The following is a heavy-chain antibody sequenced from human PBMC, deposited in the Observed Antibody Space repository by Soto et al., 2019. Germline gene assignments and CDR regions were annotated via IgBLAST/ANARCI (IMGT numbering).Heavy chain of an antibody. J-gene: IGHJ4*02. Sequence: PSETLSLTCTVSGGSISSGDYYWSWIRQPPGKGLEWIGYIYYSGSTYYNPSLKSRVTISVDTSKNQFSLKLSSVTAADTAVYYCARVSSGYLYFDYWGQGTLVTVSS. CDR1: GGSISSGDYY. V-gene: IGHV4-30-4*01. CDR3: ARVSSGYLYFDY. D-gene: IGHD3-22*01. CDR2: IYYSGST.